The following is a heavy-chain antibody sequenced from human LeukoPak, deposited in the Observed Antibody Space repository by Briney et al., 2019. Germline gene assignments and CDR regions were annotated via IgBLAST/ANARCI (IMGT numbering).Heavy chain of an antibody. D-gene: IGHD6-19*01. J-gene: IGHJ3*02. Sequence: GGSLRLSCTASGFTFGDYAMSWVRQAPGKGLEWVGFIRSKAYGGTTEYTASVKGRFTISRDDSKSIAYLQMNSLKTEDTAVYYCTRDGVADNAFDIWGQGTMVTVSS. CDR2: IRSKAYGGTT. V-gene: IGHV3-49*04. CDR1: GFTFGDYA. CDR3: TRDGVADNAFDI.